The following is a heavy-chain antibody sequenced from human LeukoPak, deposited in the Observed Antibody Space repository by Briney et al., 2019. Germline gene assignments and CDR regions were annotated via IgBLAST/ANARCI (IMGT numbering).Heavy chain of an antibody. V-gene: IGHV3-74*01. D-gene: IGHD3-22*01. CDR3: ARELAYYYDAGSYNIDS. CDR1: GFTFSGYW. CDR2: IDRDGGSI. Sequence: GGSLRLSCAASGFTFSGYWMHWVRQAPGKGLVWVARIDRDGGSIGYADSVKGRFTVSRENAKNTLSLQMIRLRAEDTAVYYCARELAYYYDAGSYNIDSWGQGTLVTVSS. J-gene: IGHJ4*02.